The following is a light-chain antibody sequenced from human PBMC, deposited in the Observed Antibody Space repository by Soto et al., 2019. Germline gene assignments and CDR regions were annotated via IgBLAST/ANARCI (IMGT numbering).Light chain of an antibody. CDR1: SGHSSYI. V-gene: IGLV4-60*02. Sequence: QSVLTQSSSASASLGSSVKLTFTLSSGHSSYIIAWHQQEPGKAPRYLMQLEVSGSYNKGSGVPDRFSGSSSGADRYLTISHLQFEDEAYYYCETWDSTTWVFGGGTKLTVL. CDR3: ETWDSTTWV. CDR2: LEVSGSY. J-gene: IGLJ3*02.